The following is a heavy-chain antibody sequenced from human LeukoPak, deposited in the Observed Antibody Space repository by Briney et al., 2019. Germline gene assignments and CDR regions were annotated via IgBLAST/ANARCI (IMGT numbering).Heavy chain of an antibody. J-gene: IGHJ4*02. D-gene: IGHD2-2*01. CDR1: GINFRASG. V-gene: IGHV3-30*02. Sequence: GGSLRLSCAASGINFRASGMHWVRQAPGMGLEWVNFIQTDGGDKKYAASVAGRFTISRDNSKNTVYLHMSSLRPDDTALYYCAREGGTVVIGRFDYWGQGTLVTVSS. CDR2: IQTDGGDK. CDR3: AREGGTVVIGRFDY.